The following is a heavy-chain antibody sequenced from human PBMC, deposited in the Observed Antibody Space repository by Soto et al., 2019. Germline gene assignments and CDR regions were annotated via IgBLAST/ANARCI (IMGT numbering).Heavy chain of an antibody. V-gene: IGHV3-23*01. CDR1: GFTFSSYA. CDR3: AKVAHSRVYYYYGMDV. Sequence: HPGGSLRLSCAASGFTFSSYAMSWVRQAPGKGLEWVSAISGSGGSTYYADSVKGRFTISRDNSKNTLYLQMNSLRAEDTAVYYCAKVAHSRVYYYYGMDVWGQGTTVTVSS. J-gene: IGHJ6*02. CDR2: ISGSGGST. D-gene: IGHD2-15*01.